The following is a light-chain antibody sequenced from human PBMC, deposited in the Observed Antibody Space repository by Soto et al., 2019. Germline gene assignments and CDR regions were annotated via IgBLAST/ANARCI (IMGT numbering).Light chain of an antibody. CDR1: QSVISTY. CDR3: QHRATWPPGII. V-gene: IGKV3-11*01. CDR2: GAS. Sequence: EIVLTQSPGTLSLSPGERATLSCRASQSVISTYLAWYQQKPGQAPRLLIYGASQRATGVPARFSGSGSGTDFTLTISSLEPEDFAVYYCQHRATWPPGIIVGQGTRLEIK. J-gene: IGKJ5*01.